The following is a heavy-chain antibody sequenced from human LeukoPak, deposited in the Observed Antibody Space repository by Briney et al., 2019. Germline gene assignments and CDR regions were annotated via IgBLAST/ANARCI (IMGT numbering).Heavy chain of an antibody. CDR2: INHSGRT. Sequence: PSETLSLTCAVYGGSFSGHYWSWIRQPPGKGLEWIGEINHSGRTNYNPSLKSRVTISIDTSKNQLSVKLSSVTAADTAVYYCARLYSGTRPPDYWGQGTLVTVSS. D-gene: IGHD3-10*01. V-gene: IGHV4-34*01. J-gene: IGHJ4*02. CDR3: ARLYSGTRPPDY. CDR1: GGSFSGHY.